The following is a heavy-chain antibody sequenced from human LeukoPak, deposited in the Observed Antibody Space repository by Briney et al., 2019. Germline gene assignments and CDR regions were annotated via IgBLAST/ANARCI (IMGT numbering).Heavy chain of an antibody. CDR2: IYYSGST. D-gene: IGHD3-22*01. CDR3: ARASPYYDSSGYPTGAARFDY. J-gene: IGHJ4*02. Sequence: SETLSLTCTVSGGSISSYYWSWTRQPPGKGLEWIGYIYYSGSTNYNPSLKSRVTISVDTSKNQFSLKLSSVTAADAAVYYCARASPYYDSSGYPTGAARFDYWGQGTLVTVSS. V-gene: IGHV4-59*01. CDR1: GGSISSYY.